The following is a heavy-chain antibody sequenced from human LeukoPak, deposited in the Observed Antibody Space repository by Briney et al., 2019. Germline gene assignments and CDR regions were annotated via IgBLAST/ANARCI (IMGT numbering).Heavy chain of an antibody. CDR3: ARVYYYYYYMDV. CDR2: IYTSGST. V-gene: IGHV4-61*02. Sequence: SETLPLTCTVSGGSISSGSYYWSWIRQPAGKGLEWIGRIYTSGSTNYNPSLKSRVTISVDTSKNQFSLKLSSVTAADTAVYYCARVYYYYYYMDVWGKGTTVTVSS. CDR1: GGSISSGSYY. J-gene: IGHJ6*03.